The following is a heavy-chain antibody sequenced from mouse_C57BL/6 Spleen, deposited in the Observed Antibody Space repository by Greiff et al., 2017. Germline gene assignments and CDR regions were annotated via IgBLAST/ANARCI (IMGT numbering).Heavy chain of an antibody. Sequence: DVQLVESEGGLVQPGSSMKLSCTASGFTFSDYYMAWVRQVPEKGLEWVANINYDGSSTYYLDSLKSRFIISRDNAKNILYLQMSSLKSEDTATYYCARAVWYYFDYWGQGTTLTVSS. CDR3: ARAVWYYFDY. CDR1: GFTFSDYY. J-gene: IGHJ2*01. D-gene: IGHD2-10*02. V-gene: IGHV5-16*01. CDR2: INYDGSST.